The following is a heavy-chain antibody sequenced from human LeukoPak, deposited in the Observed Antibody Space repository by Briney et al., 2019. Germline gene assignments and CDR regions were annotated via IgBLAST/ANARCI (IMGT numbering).Heavy chain of an antibody. CDR3: AKGYFGSIDY. Sequence: PGGSLRLSCTASGFTFSVSWMHWVRQAPGKGLVWVSVIKSDGSGTAYADSVKGRFTISRDDAKNTVYLQMNSLRADDTAMYYCAKGYFGSIDYWGQGTLVTVSS. V-gene: IGHV3-74*01. D-gene: IGHD2/OR15-2a*01. CDR1: GFTFSVSW. CDR2: IKSDGSGT. J-gene: IGHJ4*02.